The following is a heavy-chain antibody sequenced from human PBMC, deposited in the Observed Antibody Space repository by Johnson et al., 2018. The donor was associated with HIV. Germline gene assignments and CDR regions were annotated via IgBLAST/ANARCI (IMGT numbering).Heavy chain of an antibody. CDR3: ARVQLLADDAFDI. J-gene: IGHJ3*02. D-gene: IGHD3-10*01. V-gene: IGHV3-74*01. CDR1: GFTFSTNW. Sequence: EQLVESGGDLVQPGGSLRLSCVGSGFTFSTNWMHWVRQAPGKGLVWVSRINSDGSSTSYADSVKGRFTISRDNAKNTLYLQMDSLGAEDTAVYYCARVQLLADDAFDIWGQGTMVTVSS. CDR2: INSDGSST.